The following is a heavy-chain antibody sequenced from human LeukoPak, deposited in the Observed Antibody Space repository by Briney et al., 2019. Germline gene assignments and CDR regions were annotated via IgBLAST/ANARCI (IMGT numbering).Heavy chain of an antibody. CDR3: AKATGSYWYSSVDY. Sequence: GGSLRLSCAASGFTFDDYAMHWVRQAPGKGQEWVSGISWNSGSIGYADSVKGRFTISRDNAKNSLYLQMNSLRAEDTALYYRAKATGSYWYSSVDYWGQGTLVTVSS. J-gene: IGHJ4*02. CDR1: GFTFDDYA. V-gene: IGHV3-9*01. D-gene: IGHD1-26*01. CDR2: ISWNSGSI.